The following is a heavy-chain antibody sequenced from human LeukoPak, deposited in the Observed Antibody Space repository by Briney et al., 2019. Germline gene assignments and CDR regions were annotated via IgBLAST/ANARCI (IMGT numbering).Heavy chain of an antibody. CDR3: AKSIVVVPAAIFDY. CDR2: ISGSGGST. V-gene: IGHV3-23*01. Sequence: GASLSLSCAASGFSFSSCAMSGGRQAPGGGVEWGSAISGSGGSTYYAASVKGRFTISRDTSRNTLYLQMNSLSAEDTAVYYCAKSIVVVPAAIFDYWGQGTLVTVSS. D-gene: IGHD2-2*01. CDR1: GFSFSSCA. J-gene: IGHJ4*02.